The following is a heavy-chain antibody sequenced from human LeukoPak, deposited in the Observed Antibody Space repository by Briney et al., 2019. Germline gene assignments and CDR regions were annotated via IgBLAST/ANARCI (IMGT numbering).Heavy chain of an antibody. CDR1: GFTFDTYW. D-gene: IGHD3-10*01. CDR2: IRQDGSEK. V-gene: IGHV3-7*02. J-gene: IGHJ4*02. Sequence: GGSLRLSCAASGFTFDTYWMSWVRQAPGKGLEWVANIRQDGSEKKYVDSVKGRFTISRDSAKNSLYLQMNSLRAEDTAVYYCAGSQVLWFGELAHWGQGTLVTVSS. CDR3: AGSQVLWFGELAH.